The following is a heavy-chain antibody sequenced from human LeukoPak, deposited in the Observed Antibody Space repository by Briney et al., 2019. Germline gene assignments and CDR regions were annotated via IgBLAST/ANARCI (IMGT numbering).Heavy chain of an antibody. J-gene: IGHJ6*02. Sequence: GGSLRLSCAASGFTFSSYAMSWVRQAPGRGLEWVSAISNSGGSTYYADSVKGRFTISRDNSKNTLYLQMNSLRAEDTAVYYCAKVLQYYYYGMDVWGQGTTVTVSS. D-gene: IGHD5-24*01. CDR2: ISNSGGST. V-gene: IGHV3-23*01. CDR3: AKVLQYYYYGMDV. CDR1: GFTFSSYA.